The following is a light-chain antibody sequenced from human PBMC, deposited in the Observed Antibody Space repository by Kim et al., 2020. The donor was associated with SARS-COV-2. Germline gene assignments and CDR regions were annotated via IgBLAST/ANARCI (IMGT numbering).Light chain of an antibody. J-gene: IGLJ3*02. V-gene: IGLV4-69*01. CDR1: TGHSSDA. Sequence: ASVKFTCTLSTGHSSDAIAWHQQQPEKGPRFLMKVNSDGSHKKGDGIPDRFSGSGSGAERHLTISSLQSEDEADYYCQTWDTGTVVFGGGTQLTVL. CDR3: QTWDTGTVV. CDR2: VNSDGSH.